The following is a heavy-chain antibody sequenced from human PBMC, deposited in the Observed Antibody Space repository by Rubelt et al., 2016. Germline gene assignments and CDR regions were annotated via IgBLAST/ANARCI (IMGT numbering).Heavy chain of an antibody. CDR3: VREGATWYEDF. D-gene: IGHD6-13*01. CDR1: GYNFTDYY. CDR2: INPNNAGT. Sequence: QVQLVQSGAEVKKPGASVKVSCKASGYNFTDYYMHWVRQAPGQGLEWMGRINPNNAGTNYAQKFQGRVTMTRDTALSAAFMELNRLRSDDTAVYYCVREGATWYEDFWGQGTLDTVSS. J-gene: IGHJ4*02. V-gene: IGHV1-2*06.